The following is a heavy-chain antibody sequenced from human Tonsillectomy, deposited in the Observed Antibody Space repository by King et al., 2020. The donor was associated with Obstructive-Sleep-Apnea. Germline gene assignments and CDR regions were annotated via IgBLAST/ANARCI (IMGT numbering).Heavy chain of an antibody. CDR2: IYHSGST. Sequence: VQLQESGPGLVKPSETLSLTCTVSGYSISSGYYWGWIRQPPGTGLEWIGSIYHSGSTYYNPSLKSRVTISVDTSKNQFSLKLSSVTAADTAVYYCARDPNWNDEEYYYYYGMDVWGQGTTVTVSS. V-gene: IGHV4-38-2*02. J-gene: IGHJ6*02. CDR1: GYSISSGYY. CDR3: ARDPNWNDEEYYYYYGMDV. D-gene: IGHD1-1*01.